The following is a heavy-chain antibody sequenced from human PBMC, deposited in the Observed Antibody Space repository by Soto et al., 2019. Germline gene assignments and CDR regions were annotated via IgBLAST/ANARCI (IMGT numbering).Heavy chain of an antibody. CDR2: IYYSGTT. D-gene: IGHD2-15*01. CDR3: ARGIRGYCSGGSCNYDFYYFGMDV. Sequence: SETLSLTCPFSRWSISSYYLGWVRQPPGKGLEWGGYIYYSGTTNYNPSLKSRVTISVDTSKNQFSLKLRSVTAADTAVYYCARGIRGYCSGGSCNYDFYYFGMDVWGQGTTVTVSS. V-gene: IGHV4-59*01. J-gene: IGHJ6*02. CDR1: RWSISSYY.